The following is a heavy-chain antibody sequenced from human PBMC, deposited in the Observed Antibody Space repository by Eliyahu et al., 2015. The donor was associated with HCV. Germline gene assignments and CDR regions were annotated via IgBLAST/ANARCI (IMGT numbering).Heavy chain of an antibody. CDR2: INPNSGGT. Sequence: QVQLVQSGAEVKKPGASVKVSCKASGYTFTGYYMHWVRQAPGQELEWMGWINPNSGGTNYAQKFQGWVTMTRDTSISTAYMELSRLRSDDTAVYYCAREESDSSGYYKVWGQGTLVTVSS. J-gene: IGHJ4*02. CDR1: GYTFTGYY. D-gene: IGHD3-22*01. CDR3: AREESDSSGYYKV. V-gene: IGHV1-2*04.